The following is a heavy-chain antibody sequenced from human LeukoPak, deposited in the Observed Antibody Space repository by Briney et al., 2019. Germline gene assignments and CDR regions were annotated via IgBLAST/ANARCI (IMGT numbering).Heavy chain of an antibody. D-gene: IGHD3-22*01. CDR1: GYTLTELS. CDR2: INPNSGGT. V-gene: IGHV1-2*06. CDR3: ARGCPYYYDSSGYYHFDY. Sequence: ASVKVSCKVSGYTLTELSMHWVRQAPGQGLEWMGRINPNSGGTNYAQKFQGRVTMTRDTSISTAYMELSRLRSDDTAVYYCARGCPYYYDSSGYYHFDYWGQGTLVTVSS. J-gene: IGHJ4*02.